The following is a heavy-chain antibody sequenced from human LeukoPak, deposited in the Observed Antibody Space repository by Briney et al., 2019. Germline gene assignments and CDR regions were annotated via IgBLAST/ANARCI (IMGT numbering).Heavy chain of an antibody. J-gene: IGHJ3*01. V-gene: IGHV1-18*04. CDR3: AKSMTPVTLDAFHV. Sequence: GASVKVSCKTSGYTFSNYGISWVRQVPGQGLEWLGWITFFSGDTKYAQKVQDRVSMTSDRSTNTAFLELRNLRSGDTAVYYCAKSMTPVTLDAFHVWGQGTLVTVSS. D-gene: IGHD4-17*01. CDR1: GYTFSNYG. CDR2: ITFFSGDT.